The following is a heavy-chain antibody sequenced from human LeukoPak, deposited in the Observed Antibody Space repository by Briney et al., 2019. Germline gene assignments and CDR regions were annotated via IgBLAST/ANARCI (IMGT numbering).Heavy chain of an antibody. CDR2: ILSDASST. J-gene: IGHJ4*02. D-gene: IGHD6-13*01. CDR1: GFTFSDYW. CDR3: ANEGIAAAGADY. V-gene: IGHV3-74*01. Sequence: GGSLRLSCAASGFTFSDYWMLWVRQAPGKGLVWVSRILSDASSTSYADSVKGRFTISRDIAKNTLYLQMNSLRAEDTAVYYCANEGIAAAGADYWGQGTLVTVSS.